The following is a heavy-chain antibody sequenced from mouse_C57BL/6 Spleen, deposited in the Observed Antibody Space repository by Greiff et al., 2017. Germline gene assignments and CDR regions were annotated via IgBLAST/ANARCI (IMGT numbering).Heavy chain of an antibody. D-gene: IGHD1-1*01. Sequence: EVQLQQSGPELVKPGASVKISCKASGYSFTDYNMNWVKQSNGKSLEWIGVINPNYGTTSYNQKFKGKATLTVDQSSSTAYMQLNSLTSEDSAVYYCATRITTVVATGGYAMDYWGQGTSVTVSS. CDR3: ATRITTVVATGGYAMDY. CDR1: GYSFTDYN. V-gene: IGHV1-39*01. CDR2: INPNYGTT. J-gene: IGHJ4*01.